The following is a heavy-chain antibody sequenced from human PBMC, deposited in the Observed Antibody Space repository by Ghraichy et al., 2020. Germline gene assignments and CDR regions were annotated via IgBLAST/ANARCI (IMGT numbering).Heavy chain of an antibody. CDR2: IYYSGST. Sequence: SETLSLTFTVSGGSITSYFWSWIRQPPGKGLEWIGYIYYSGSTNYNPSLKSRVTMSVDTSKNQFSLNLSSVTAADTAVYYCARTNYYYYVMDVWGQGTTVTVSS. CDR1: GGSITSYF. J-gene: IGHJ6*02. V-gene: IGHV4-59*01. CDR3: ARTNYYYYVMDV.